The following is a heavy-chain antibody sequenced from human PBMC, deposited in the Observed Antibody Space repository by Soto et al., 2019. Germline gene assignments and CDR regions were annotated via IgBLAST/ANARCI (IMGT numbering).Heavy chain of an antibody. V-gene: IGHV1-69*06. CDR1: GGTFSSYA. J-gene: IGHJ6*04. CDR2: IIPIFGTA. Sequence: QVQLVQSGAEVKKPGSSVKVSCKASGGTFSSYAISWVRQAPGQGLEWMGGIIPIFGTANYAQKFQGRVTIPAEKPRSTRERELRSLSSETRAVYYCEGDRGYGSSTGSYIYYYGGMAVGGKGPPV. D-gene: IGHD2-2*02. CDR3: EGDRGYGSSTGSYIYYYGGMAV.